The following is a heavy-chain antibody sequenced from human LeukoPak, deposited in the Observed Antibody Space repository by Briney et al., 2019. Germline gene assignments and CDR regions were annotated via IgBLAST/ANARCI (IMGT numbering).Heavy chain of an antibody. Sequence: GGSLRLSCAASGFTFSSYAMSWVRQAPGKGLEWVSAISGSGGSTYYADSVKGRFTISRDNSKNTLYLQMNSLRAEDTAVYYCAKVFLTYYDILTGYSYDYWGQGTLVTVSS. CDR3: AKVFLTYYDILTGYSYDY. V-gene: IGHV3-23*01. CDR1: GFTFSSYA. D-gene: IGHD3-9*01. CDR2: ISGSGGST. J-gene: IGHJ4*02.